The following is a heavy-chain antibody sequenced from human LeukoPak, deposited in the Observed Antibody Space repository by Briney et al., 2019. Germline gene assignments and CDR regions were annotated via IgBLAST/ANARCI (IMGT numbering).Heavy chain of an antibody. D-gene: IGHD5-12*01. CDR1: GGSISSYY. Sequence: PSETLSLTCTVSGGSISSYYWSWSRQPAGKGLEWIGRIYTSGSTNYNPSLKSRVTMSVDTSKNQFSLKLSSVTAADTAVYYCASDDPSGYDSFDYWGQGILVTVSS. J-gene: IGHJ4*02. V-gene: IGHV4-4*07. CDR2: IYTSGST. CDR3: ASDDPSGYDSFDY.